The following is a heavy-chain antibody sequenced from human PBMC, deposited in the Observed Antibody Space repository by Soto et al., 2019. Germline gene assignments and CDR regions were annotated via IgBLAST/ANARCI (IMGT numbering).Heavy chain of an antibody. V-gene: IGHV3-23*01. CDR2: ISGSGGTT. J-gene: IGHJ4*02. CDR3: SQETQNFDY. Sequence: EVQLLQSGGGLVQPGGSLRLSCAASGFTFTTRAMSWVRQAPGKGLQWVSGISGSGGTTYYADSVKGRLTISRDNSKNMLYLQMNSLRDDDTAVYYCSQETQNFDYWCRGTRVTVS. CDR1: GFTFTTRA.